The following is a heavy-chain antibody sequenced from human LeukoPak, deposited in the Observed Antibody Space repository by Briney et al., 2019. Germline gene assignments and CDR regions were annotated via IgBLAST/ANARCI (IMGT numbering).Heavy chain of an antibody. V-gene: IGHV3-23*01. Sequence: GGSLRLSCTASGFTFTNYAMSWVRQAPGKGLEWVSAVSGSGGSTYYADSVKGRFTISKDTSKNTLYLQMNSLRAEDTAAYYCAKGTDGSGRPRGGLDYWGQGTLVTVSS. CDR3: AKGTDGSGRPRGGLDY. CDR1: GFTFTNYA. D-gene: IGHD3-22*01. J-gene: IGHJ4*02. CDR2: VSGSGGST.